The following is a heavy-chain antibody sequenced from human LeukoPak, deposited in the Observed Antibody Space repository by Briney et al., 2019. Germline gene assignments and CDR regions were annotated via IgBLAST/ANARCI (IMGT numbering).Heavy chain of an antibody. CDR1: GFTFTDAW. V-gene: IGHV3-74*01. CDR2: INSDGSST. J-gene: IGHJ3*02. D-gene: IGHD3-10*01. CDR3: ARVSFYDAFDI. Sequence: GGSLRLSCAASGFTFTDAWMHWVRQAPGKGLVWVSRINSDGSSTSYADSVKGRFTISRDNAKNTLYLQMNSLRAEDTAVYYCARVSFYDAFDIWGQGTMVTVSS.